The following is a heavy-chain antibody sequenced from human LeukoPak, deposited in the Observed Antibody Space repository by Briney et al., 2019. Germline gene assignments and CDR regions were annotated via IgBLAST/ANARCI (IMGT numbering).Heavy chain of an antibody. Sequence: PGGSLRLSCAASGFTFSTYWMSWVRQAPGKGLEWVANIKQDGSEKNYVDSVKGRFTISRDNAKNSLYLQMNSLRAEDTAVYYCARDGSYSSGYYYYDYYYMDVWGKGTTVTVSS. CDR1: GFTFSTYW. V-gene: IGHV3-7*01. J-gene: IGHJ6*03. CDR3: ARDGSYSSGYYYYDYYYMDV. CDR2: IKQDGSEK. D-gene: IGHD6-19*01.